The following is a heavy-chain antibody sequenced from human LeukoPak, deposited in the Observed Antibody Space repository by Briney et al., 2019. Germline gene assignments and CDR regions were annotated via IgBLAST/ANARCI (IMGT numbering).Heavy chain of an antibody. CDR3: ARNLLDYYDSSGDY. Sequence: ASVKVSCKASGYTFTGYYMHWVRQAPGQGREWMGRINPNSGGTNYAQKFQGRVTMTRDTSISTAYMELSRLRSDDTAVYYCARNLLDYYDSSGDYWGQGTLVTVSS. V-gene: IGHV1-2*06. D-gene: IGHD3-22*01. CDR2: INPNSGGT. J-gene: IGHJ4*02. CDR1: GYTFTGYY.